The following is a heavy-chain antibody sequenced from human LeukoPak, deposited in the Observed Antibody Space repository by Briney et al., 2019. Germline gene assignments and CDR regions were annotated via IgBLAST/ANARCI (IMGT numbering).Heavy chain of an antibody. CDR2: IYYSGST. CDR1: GGSISSSSYY. Sequence: KSSETLSLTCTVSGGSISSSSYYWGWIRQPPGKGLEWIGSIYYSGSTYYNPSLKSRVTISVHTSKNQFSLKLSSVTAADTAVYYCANTAALYYYDSSGNFDYWGQGTLVTVSS. CDR3: ANTAALYYYDSSGNFDY. J-gene: IGHJ4*02. D-gene: IGHD3-22*01. V-gene: IGHV4-39*01.